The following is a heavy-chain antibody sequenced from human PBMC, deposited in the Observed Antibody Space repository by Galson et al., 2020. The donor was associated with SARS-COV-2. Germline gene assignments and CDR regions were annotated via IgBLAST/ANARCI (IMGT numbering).Heavy chain of an antibody. V-gene: IGHV3-21*01. CDR1: GFPFSTYS. Sequence: NSGGSLRLSCAASGFPFSTYSMNWVRLAPGKGLEWVSSISTSSSYTYYADSVKGRFSISRDNPRNSLHLQMNSLRAEDTAVYYCARDEGIRGYNYGRLYYGMDVWGQGTTVTVSS. CDR2: ISTSSSYT. CDR3: ARDEGIRGYNYGRLYYGMDV. J-gene: IGHJ6*02. D-gene: IGHD5-18*01.